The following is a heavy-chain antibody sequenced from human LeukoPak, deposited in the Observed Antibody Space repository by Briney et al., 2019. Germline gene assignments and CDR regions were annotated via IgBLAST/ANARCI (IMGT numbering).Heavy chain of an antibody. CDR3: ARDSVTERAPDY. Sequence: GGSLRLSCAASGFTFSSYAMSWVRQAPGKGLEWVSAISGSGGSTYYADSVKGRFTISRDNSKNTLYLQMNSLRAEDTAVYCCARDSVTERAPDYWGQGTLVTVSS. CDR1: GFTFSSYA. CDR2: ISGSGGST. V-gene: IGHV3-23*01. D-gene: IGHD2-21*02. J-gene: IGHJ4*02.